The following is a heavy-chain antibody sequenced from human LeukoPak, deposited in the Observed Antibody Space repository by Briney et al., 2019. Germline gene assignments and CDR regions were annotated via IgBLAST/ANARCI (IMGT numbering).Heavy chain of an antibody. V-gene: IGHV3-11*01. CDR3: GTHAGRTGSDD. CDR2: ISGSGNDI. J-gene: IGHJ4*02. CDR1: GFIFSGYH. Sequence: PGGSLRLSCATSGFIFSGYHMSWIRQAPGKGLEWVSYISGSGNDISYADSVKGRFTISRDNAKGSLYLQMNSLRAADTAVYYCGTHAGRTGSDDWGQGTLVTVSS. D-gene: IGHD3/OR15-3a*01.